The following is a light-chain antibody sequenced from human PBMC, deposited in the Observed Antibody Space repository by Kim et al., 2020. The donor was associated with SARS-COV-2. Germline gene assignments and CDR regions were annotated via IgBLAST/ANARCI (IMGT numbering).Light chain of an antibody. J-gene: IGKJ4*01. CDR3: QQYNSYPLT. CDR1: QSISSW. V-gene: IGKV1-5*01. CDR2: DAA. Sequence: ASVGDRVTSTCRASQSISSWLAWDQQKPGKAPKLRSYDAARLESGVPSRFSGSGSGTEFTLTISSLQPHDFATYYCQQYNSYPLTFGGGTKVDIK.